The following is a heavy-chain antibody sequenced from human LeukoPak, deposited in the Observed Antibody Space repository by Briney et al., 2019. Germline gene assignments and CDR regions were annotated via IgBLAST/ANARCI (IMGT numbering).Heavy chain of an antibody. V-gene: IGHV3-7*01. D-gene: IGHD1-14*01. Sequence: GGSLRLSCAASGFTFSSDWMSWVRQAPGEGLELVANINQDGSVKYYVDSVQGRFTISRDNVKSSLYLYMNSLRADDMAVYYCARDGLRNPPAGLYGMDVWGQGTTVTVSS. CDR3: ARDGLRNPPAGLYGMDV. CDR1: GFTFSSDW. CDR2: INQDGSVK. J-gene: IGHJ6*02.